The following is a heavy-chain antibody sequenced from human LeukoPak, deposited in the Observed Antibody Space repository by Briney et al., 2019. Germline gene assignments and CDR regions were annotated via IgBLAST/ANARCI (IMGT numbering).Heavy chain of an antibody. CDR2: INHNGNVN. CDR1: GFTFSSYS. CDR3: ARGGGLDV. J-gene: IGHJ6*02. V-gene: IGHV3-7*03. D-gene: IGHD3-16*01. Sequence: GGSLRLSCAAPGFTFSSYSMNWVRQAPGKGLEWVASINHNGNVNYYVDSVKGRFTISRDNAKNSLYLQMSNLRAEDTAVYFCARGGGLDVWGQGATVTVSS.